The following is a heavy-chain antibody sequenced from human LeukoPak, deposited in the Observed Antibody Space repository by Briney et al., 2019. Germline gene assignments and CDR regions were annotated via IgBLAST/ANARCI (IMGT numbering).Heavy chain of an antibody. CDR2: IKSKTDGGTT. CDR3: TTGGTVTFDY. Sequence: GGSLRLSCAASRFTFSNAWISWVRQAPGKGLEWVGRIKSKTDGGTTDYAAPVKGRFTISRDDSNNTLYLQMNSLETEDTAVYYCTTGGTVTFDYWGQGTLVTVSS. V-gene: IGHV3-15*01. CDR1: RFTFSNAW. J-gene: IGHJ4*02. D-gene: IGHD4-17*01.